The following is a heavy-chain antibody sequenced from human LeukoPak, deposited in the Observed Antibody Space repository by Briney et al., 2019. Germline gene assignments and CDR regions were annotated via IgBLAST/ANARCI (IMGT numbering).Heavy chain of an antibody. V-gene: IGHV3-74*01. CDR3: ARDRYYGMDV. J-gene: IGHJ6*02. Sequence: PGGSLRLSCAASGFTFSNYWMHWVRQAPGRGLVWVSRINTDGSSIRYADSVKGRFTISRDNAKNTLYLQMNSLRAEDTAVYYCARDRYYGMDVWGQGTTVTVSS. CDR2: INTDGSSI. CDR1: GFTFSNYW.